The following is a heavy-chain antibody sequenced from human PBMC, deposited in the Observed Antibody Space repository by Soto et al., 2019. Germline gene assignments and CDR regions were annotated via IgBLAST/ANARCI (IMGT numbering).Heavy chain of an antibody. Sequence: GGSLRLSCAASGFTFSSYAMSWVRQAPGKGLEWVSAISGSGGSTYYADSVKGRFTISRDNSKNTLYLQMNSLRAEDTAVYYCAVLRNYAFYNWFDPWGQGTLVTVSS. J-gene: IGHJ5*02. V-gene: IGHV3-23*01. D-gene: IGHD1-7*01. CDR2: ISGSGGST. CDR3: AVLRNYAFYNWFDP. CDR1: GFTFSSYA.